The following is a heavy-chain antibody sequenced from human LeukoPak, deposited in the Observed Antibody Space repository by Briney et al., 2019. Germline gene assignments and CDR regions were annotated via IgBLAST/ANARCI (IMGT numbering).Heavy chain of an antibody. V-gene: IGHV1-18*01. Sequence: ASVKVSCKASGYTFTSFGITWVRQAPGQGLEWMGWISAYNGNTNYAQKLQGRVTMTTDTSTSTAYMELRSLRSDDTAVYYCARGRPSSNIAARGNWFDPWGQGTLVTVSS. CDR2: ISAYNGNT. CDR3: ARGRPSSNIAARGNWFDP. D-gene: IGHD6-6*01. J-gene: IGHJ5*02. CDR1: GYTFTSFG.